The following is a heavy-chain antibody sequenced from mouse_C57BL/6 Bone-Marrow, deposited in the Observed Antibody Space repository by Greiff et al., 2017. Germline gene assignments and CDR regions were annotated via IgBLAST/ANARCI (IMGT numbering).Heavy chain of an antibody. Sequence: EVKLVESGGGLVKPGGSLKLSCAASGFTFSSYAMSWVRQTPEKRLEWVATISDGGSYTYYPDNVKGRFTISRDNAKNNLYLQMSHLKSEDTAMYYCARVDGYYDEIWYFDVWGTGTTVTVSS. CDR2: ISDGGSYT. J-gene: IGHJ1*03. CDR3: ARVDGYYDEIWYFDV. V-gene: IGHV5-4*03. D-gene: IGHD2-3*01. CDR1: GFTFSSYA.